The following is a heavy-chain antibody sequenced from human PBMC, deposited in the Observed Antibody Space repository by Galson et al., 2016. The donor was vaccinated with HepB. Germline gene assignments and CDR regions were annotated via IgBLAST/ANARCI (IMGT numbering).Heavy chain of an antibody. CDR2: ISAYNGDT. J-gene: IGHJ4*02. V-gene: IGHV1-18*04. D-gene: IGHD5-24*01. CDR3: ARDASVNPRSMAH. Sequence: SVKVSCKASGYTFTSYGISWVRQAPGQGLEWMGWISAYNGDTNYAQKVQGRVTMTTDTSTSTAYMELRSLRSDDTAVYYCARDASVNPRSMAHWGQGTLVTVSS. CDR1: GYTFTSYG.